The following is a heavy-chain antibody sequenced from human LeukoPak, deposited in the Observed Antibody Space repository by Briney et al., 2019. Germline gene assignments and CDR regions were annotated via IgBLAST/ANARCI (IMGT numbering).Heavy chain of an antibody. V-gene: IGHV4-34*01. Sequence: SETLSLTCAVYGGSFSGYYWSWIRQPPGKGLEWIGEINHSGSTNYNPSLKSRVTISVDTSKNQFSLKLSSVTAADTAVYYCARLVGATTIIDYWGQGTLVTVSS. CDR3: ARLVGATTIIDY. CDR1: GGSFSGYY. D-gene: IGHD1-26*01. J-gene: IGHJ4*02. CDR2: INHSGST.